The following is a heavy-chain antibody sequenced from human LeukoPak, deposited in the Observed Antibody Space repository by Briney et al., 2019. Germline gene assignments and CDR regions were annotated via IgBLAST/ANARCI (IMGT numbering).Heavy chain of an antibody. CDR1: GFSFSSYS. CDR3: AKVATVTTYALADY. CDR2: ISGSGGTT. V-gene: IGHV3-23*01. Sequence: GGSLRLSCAASGFSFSSYSMNWVRQVPGKGLEWVSAISGSGGTTYYADSVKGRFTISRDNSKNTLYLQMNSLRAEDTAIYYCAKVATVTTYALADYWGQGTLVTVSS. D-gene: IGHD4-17*01. J-gene: IGHJ4*02.